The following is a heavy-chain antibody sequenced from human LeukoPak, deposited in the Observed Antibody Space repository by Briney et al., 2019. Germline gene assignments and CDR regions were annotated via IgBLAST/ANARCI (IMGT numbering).Heavy chain of an antibody. CDR3: ASNSNYSNSGVGYYYYYYMDV. CDR2: IIPIFGTA. J-gene: IGHJ6*03. V-gene: IGHV1-69*05. CDR1: GGTFSSYA. Sequence: GASVKVSCKASGGTFSSYAISWVRQAPGQGLEWMGGIIPIFGTANYAQKFQGRVTITTDESTSTAYMELSSLRSEDTAVYYCASNSNYSNSGVGYYYYYYMDVWGKGTTVTVSS. D-gene: IGHD4-11*01.